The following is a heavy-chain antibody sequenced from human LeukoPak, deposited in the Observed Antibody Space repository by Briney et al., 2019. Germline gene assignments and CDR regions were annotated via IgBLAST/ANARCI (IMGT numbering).Heavy chain of an antibody. CDR3: ARRPYSGSYYWGWYYFDY. D-gene: IGHD1-26*01. CDR2: IYHSGST. CDR1: GGSISSSNW. J-gene: IGHJ4*02. V-gene: IGHV4-4*02. Sequence: PSGTLSLTCAVSGGSISSSNWWSWVRQPPGKGLEWIGEIYHSGSTNYNPSLKSRVTISVDKSKNQFSLKLSSVTAADTAVYYCARRPYSGSYYWGWYYFDYWGQGTLVTVSS.